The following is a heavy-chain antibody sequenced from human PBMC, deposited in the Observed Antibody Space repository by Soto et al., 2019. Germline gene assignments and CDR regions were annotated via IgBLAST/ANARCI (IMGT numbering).Heavy chain of an antibody. CDR1: GGSSSGYY. Sequence: QVQLQQWGAGLLKPSETLSLTCAVYGGSSSGYYWSWIRQPPGKGLEWIGEINHSGSTNYNPSLKSRVTISVDTSKNQSSLKLSSVTAADTAVYYSARGLPRLLWFGELRNWGQGTLVTVSS. CDR2: INHSGST. J-gene: IGHJ4*02. CDR3: ARGLPRLLWFGELRN. D-gene: IGHD3-10*01. V-gene: IGHV4-34*01.